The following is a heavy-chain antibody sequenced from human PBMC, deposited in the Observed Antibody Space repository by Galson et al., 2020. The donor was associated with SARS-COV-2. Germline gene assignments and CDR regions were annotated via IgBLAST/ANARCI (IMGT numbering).Heavy chain of an antibody. D-gene: IGHD6-6*01. CDR2: ISSSGSTI. V-gene: IGHV3-11*01. J-gene: IGHJ6*03. CDR1: GFTFSDYY. CDR3: ARLGLYYYYMDV. Sequence: NSGGSLRLSCAASGFTFSDYYMSWIRQAPGKGLEWVSYISSSGSTIYYADSVKGRFTISRDNAKNSLYLQMNSLRAEDTAVYYCARLGLYYYYMDVWGKGTTVTVSS.